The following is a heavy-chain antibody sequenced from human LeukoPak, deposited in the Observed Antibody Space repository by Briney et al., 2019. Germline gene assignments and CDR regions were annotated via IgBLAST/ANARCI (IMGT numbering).Heavy chain of an antibody. J-gene: IGHJ4*02. V-gene: IGHV3-7*01. CDR1: GFTFSGSG. CDR3: AAWTDRGYNF. Sequence: PGGSLRLSCAASGFTFSGSGMNWVRQAPGKGLEWVANINPDGSQKRFVDSVMGRFTMSRDNAKNSLYLQMNSLRVEDTAVFYCAAWTDRGYNFWGQGTLVTVSS. D-gene: IGHD5-24*01. CDR2: INPDGSQK.